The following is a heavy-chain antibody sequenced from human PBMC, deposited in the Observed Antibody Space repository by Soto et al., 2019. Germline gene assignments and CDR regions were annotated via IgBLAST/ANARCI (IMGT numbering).Heavy chain of an antibody. CDR1: GGSLSSYY. D-gene: IGHD6-13*01. Sequence: SETLSLTCTVSGGSLSSYYWSWIRQPPGKGLEWIGYIYYSGSTNYNPSLKSRVTISVDKSKNQFSLKLTSVTAADTAVYYCARARATIAAPAIFDCWGQGTLVTVSS. J-gene: IGHJ4*02. CDR2: IYYSGST. V-gene: IGHV4-59*12. CDR3: ARARATIAAPAIFDC.